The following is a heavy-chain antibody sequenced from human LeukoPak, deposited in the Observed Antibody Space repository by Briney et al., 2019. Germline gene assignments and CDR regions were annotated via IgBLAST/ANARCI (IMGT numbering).Heavy chain of an antibody. V-gene: IGHV4-59*01. D-gene: IGHD4-17*01. CDR3: ARSPSYGDSLDY. CDR2: IYYSGST. Sequence: SEPLSLTCTVSGGSISSYYWSWIRQPPGKGLEWIGYIYYSGSTNYNPSLQSRVTISVDTSKNQFSLKLSSVTAADTAVYYCARSPSYGDSLDYWGQGTLVTVSS. CDR1: GGSISSYY. J-gene: IGHJ4*02.